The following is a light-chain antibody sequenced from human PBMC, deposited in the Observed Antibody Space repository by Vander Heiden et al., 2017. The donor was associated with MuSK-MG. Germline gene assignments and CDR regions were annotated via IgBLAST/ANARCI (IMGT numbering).Light chain of an antibody. CDR3: QQSFTTPLT. CDR1: QNIYAY. CDR2: GAS. V-gene: IGKV1-39*01. J-gene: IGKJ4*01. Sequence: DIQMTQSPSSLSASVGDRVTITCRASQNIYAYLNWYQQKPGKPPKVLISGASSLQSGVPSRFSGSGSGADFTLTISSLQPEDFATYYCQQSFTTPLTFGGGTKVXSK.